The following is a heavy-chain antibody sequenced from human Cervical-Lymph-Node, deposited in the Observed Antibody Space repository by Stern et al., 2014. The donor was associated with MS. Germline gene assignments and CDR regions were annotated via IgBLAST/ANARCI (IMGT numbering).Heavy chain of an antibody. CDR2: TYYRART. V-gene: IGHV4-31*01. CDR3: AGGECGGDCYSVRYFDL. D-gene: IGHD2-21*02. CDR1: GSSITSGGYY. Sequence: QLQLQESGPGLVKPSQTLSLTCTVSGSSITSGGYYWSWMSQPPGQGLVGFGYTYYRARTYHYPSIQSPVTISVDTSTHTYPQKLSSVPAADTAVYYCAGGECGGDCYSVRYFDLWGRGTLVTVSS. J-gene: IGHJ2*01.